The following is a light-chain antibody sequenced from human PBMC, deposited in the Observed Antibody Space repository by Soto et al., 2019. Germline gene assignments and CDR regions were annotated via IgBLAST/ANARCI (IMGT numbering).Light chain of an antibody. CDR2: DVY. V-gene: IGLV2-11*02. J-gene: IGLJ1*01. CDR3: CSYAGSYTYV. CDR1: SSDVGGYDY. Sequence: QSALTQPRSVSGSPGQSVTISCTGTSSDVGGYDYVSWYQQLPGKAPKLVIYDVYKRPSGVPDRFSGFKSDNTASLTISGLQAEDEGDYHCCSYAGSYTYVFGPGTKVTVL.